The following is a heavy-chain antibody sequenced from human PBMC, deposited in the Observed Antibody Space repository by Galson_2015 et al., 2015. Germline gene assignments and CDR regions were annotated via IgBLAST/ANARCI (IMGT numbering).Heavy chain of an antibody. CDR1: GYTFTNYG. CDR3: ARDYNNYDFGY. CDR2: INGYNANT. Sequence: QSGAEVKKPGESLKISCKASGYTFTNYGIGWVRQAPGQGLEWMGWINGYNANTNYAQKFQGRVIMTTDTSTSTVYLELRNLRSADTAVYYCARDYNNYDFGYWGQGTLVTVSS. D-gene: IGHD4-11*01. J-gene: IGHJ4*02. V-gene: IGHV1-18*01.